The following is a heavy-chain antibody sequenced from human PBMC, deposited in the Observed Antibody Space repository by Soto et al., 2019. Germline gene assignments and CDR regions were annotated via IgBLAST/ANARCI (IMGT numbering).Heavy chain of an antibody. V-gene: IGHV1-46*03. CDR2: INPSGGST. Sequence: ASVKVSCKASGYTFTSYYMHWVRQAPGQGLEWMGIINPSGGSTSYAQKFQGRVTMTRDTSTSTVYMELSSLRSEDTAVYYCAGVIAAAGYYYYMDVWGKGTTVTVSS. CDR3: AGVIAAAGYYYYMDV. CDR1: GYTFTSYY. J-gene: IGHJ6*03. D-gene: IGHD6-13*01.